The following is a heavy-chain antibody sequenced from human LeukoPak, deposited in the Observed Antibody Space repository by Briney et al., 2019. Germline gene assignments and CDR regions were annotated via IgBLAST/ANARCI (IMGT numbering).Heavy chain of an antibody. CDR1: GYSFTNYG. D-gene: IGHD3-22*01. J-gene: IGHJ4*02. CDR3: ARVQDADMIVEDL. CDR2: VSGINGNT. V-gene: IGHV1-18*01. Sequence: ASVTVSCKTSGYSFTNYGISWVRQAPGKGLEWMGWVSGINGNTKYAQSLQGRVLMTTDTSTTTGHMELRSLRSDDTAVYFCARVQDADMIVEDLWGQGTLVIVSS.